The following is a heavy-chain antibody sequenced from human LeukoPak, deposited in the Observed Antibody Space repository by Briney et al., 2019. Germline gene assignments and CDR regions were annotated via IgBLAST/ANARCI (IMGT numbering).Heavy chain of an antibody. CDR1: GFTFSSYS. CDR2: ISSSSSYI. CDR3: ATETNGRHYDY. Sequence: NTGGSLKLSCAASGFTFSSYSMNWVRQAPGKGLEWVSSISSSSSYIYYADSVKGRFTISRDNANNFLYLQMNSLRAEDTAVYYCATETNGRHYDYWGQGTLLTVSS. D-gene: IGHD1-14*01. J-gene: IGHJ4*02. V-gene: IGHV3-21*06.